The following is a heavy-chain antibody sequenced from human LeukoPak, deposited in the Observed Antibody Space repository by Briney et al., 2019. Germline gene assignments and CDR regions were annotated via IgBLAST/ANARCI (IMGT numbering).Heavy chain of an antibody. CDR3: TRGNNYYDSSGHLDY. Sequence: GGSLRLSCAASGFTFSSYWMSWVRQVPGKGLEWVANIKKDGSETYYVDSVKGRFTISRDNAKSSLYLQMNSLRAEDTAVYYCTRGNNYYDSSGHLDYWGQGTLVTVSS. CDR2: IKKDGSET. J-gene: IGHJ4*02. V-gene: IGHV3-7*04. CDR1: GFTFSSYW. D-gene: IGHD3-22*01.